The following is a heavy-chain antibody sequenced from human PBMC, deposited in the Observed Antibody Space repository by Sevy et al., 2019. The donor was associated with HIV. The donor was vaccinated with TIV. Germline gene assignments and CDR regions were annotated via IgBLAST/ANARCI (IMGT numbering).Heavy chain of an antibody. CDR3: VKDGSMVQGVIIPFDY. CDR2: ISGSGGST. D-gene: IGHD3-10*01. V-gene: IGHV3-23*01. Sequence: GGSLRLSRAASGFTFSSYAMNWVRQAPGKGLEWVSAISGSGGSTYYADSVKGRFTISRDNSKNTLYLQMNSLRAEDTAVYYCVKDGSMVQGVIIPFDYWGQGTLVTVSS. J-gene: IGHJ4*02. CDR1: GFTFSSYA.